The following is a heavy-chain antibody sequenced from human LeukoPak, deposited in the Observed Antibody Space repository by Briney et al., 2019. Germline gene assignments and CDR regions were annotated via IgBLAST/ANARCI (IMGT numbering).Heavy chain of an antibody. CDR3: ARDSSSSAFDY. CDR1: GGSFSGYY. D-gene: IGHD6-6*01. CDR2: INHSGST. Sequence: SETLSLTCAVYGGSFSGYYWSWIRQPPGKGLEWIGEINHSGSTNYNPSLKSRVTISVDTSKNQFSLKLSSVTAADTAVYYCARDSSSSAFDYWGQGTLVTVSS. V-gene: IGHV4-34*01. J-gene: IGHJ4*02.